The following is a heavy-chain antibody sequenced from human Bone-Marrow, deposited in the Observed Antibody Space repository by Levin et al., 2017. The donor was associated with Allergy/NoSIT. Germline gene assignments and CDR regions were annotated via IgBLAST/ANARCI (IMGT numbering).Heavy chain of an antibody. V-gene: IGHV4-31*03. Sequence: PSETLSLTCIVSGVSISSGGYYWSWIRQHPGKGLEWIGYIYYSGSTFYNPSLQSRITMSVDMSKSQFSLKLSSVTAADTAVYYCAGGGIAVNGSPDWPFDYWGQGTLVTVSS. CDR3: AGGGIAVNGSPDWPFDY. J-gene: IGHJ4*02. CDR1: GVSISSGGYY. D-gene: IGHD3-10*01. CDR2: IYYSGST.